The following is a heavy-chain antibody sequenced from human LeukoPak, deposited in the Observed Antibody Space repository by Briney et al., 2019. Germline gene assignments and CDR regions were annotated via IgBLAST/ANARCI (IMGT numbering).Heavy chain of an antibody. D-gene: IGHD3-22*01. J-gene: IGHJ4*03. V-gene: IGHV4-59*01. CDR1: GGSISSYY. Sequence: SETLSLTCTVSGGSISSYYWSWIRQPPGKGLEWIGNIYDSGSTNYNPSLKSRLTISVDTSKNQCSLKLSSVTAADTAVYYCARQSISGSSLSYFDYWGQGTLVTVSS. CDR3: ARQSISGSSLSYFDY. CDR2: IYDSGST.